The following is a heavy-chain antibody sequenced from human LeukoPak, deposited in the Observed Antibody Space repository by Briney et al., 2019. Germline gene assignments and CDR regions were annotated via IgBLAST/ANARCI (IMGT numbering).Heavy chain of an antibody. CDR3: ARDQEWELLTY. D-gene: IGHD1-26*01. Sequence: ASVKVSCKASGYTFTSYYMHWVRQAPGQGLEWMGIINPSGGSTNYAQKFQGRVAMTRDTSTSTVYMELSSLRSEDTAVYYCARDQEWELLTYWGQGTLVTVFS. J-gene: IGHJ4*02. CDR1: GYTFTSYY. CDR2: INPSGGST. V-gene: IGHV1-46*01.